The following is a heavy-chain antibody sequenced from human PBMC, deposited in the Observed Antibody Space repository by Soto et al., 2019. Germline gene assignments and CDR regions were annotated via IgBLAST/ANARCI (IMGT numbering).Heavy chain of an antibody. J-gene: IGHJ4*02. Sequence: ASVKVSCKASGYTFTGYYMHWVRQAPGQGLEWMGWINPNSGGTNYAQKFQGRVTMTRDTSISTAYMELSRLRSDDTAVYYCARDQEDGGSYDYWGQGTLVTVSS. V-gene: IGHV1-2*02. CDR2: INPNSGGT. CDR3: ARDQEDGGSYDY. CDR1: GYTFTGYY. D-gene: IGHD1-26*01.